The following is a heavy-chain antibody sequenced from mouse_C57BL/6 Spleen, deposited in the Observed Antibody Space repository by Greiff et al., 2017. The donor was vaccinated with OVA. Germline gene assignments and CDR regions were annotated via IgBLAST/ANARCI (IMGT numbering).Heavy chain of an antibody. V-gene: IGHV1-22*01. J-gene: IGHJ3*01. CDR2: INPNNGGT. Sequence: VQLQQSGPELVKPGASVKMSCKASGYTFTDYNMHWVKQSHGKSLEWIGYINPNNGGTSYNQKFKGKATLTVNKSSSTAYMELRSLTSEDSAVYYCARGASTMVTTSWFAYWGQGTLVTVSA. D-gene: IGHD2-2*01. CDR1: GYTFTDYN. CDR3: ARGASTMVTTSWFAY.